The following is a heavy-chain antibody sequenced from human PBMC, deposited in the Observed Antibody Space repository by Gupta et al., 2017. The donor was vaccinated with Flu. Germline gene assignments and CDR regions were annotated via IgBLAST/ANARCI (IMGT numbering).Heavy chain of an antibody. Sequence: EVQLVESGGGLVQPGGSLKLSCAASGFTFSGSTMHWVRKASGKGLEWVSRIRSKANNYATVYAASVKGRFTISRDDSRNTAYLQMNSLQTDDTAVYYCARGMDGGWFDPRGQGTLVTVSS. J-gene: IGHJ5*02. D-gene: IGHD3/OR15-3a*01. CDR2: IRSKANNYAT. CDR1: GFTFSGST. V-gene: IGHV3-73*01. CDR3: ARGMDGGWFDP.